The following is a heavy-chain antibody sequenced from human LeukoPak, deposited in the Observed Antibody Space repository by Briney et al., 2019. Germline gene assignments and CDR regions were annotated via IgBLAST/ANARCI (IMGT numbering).Heavy chain of an antibody. J-gene: IGHJ4*02. Sequence: GGSLRLSCAASGFTFSSYGMHWVRQAPGKGLEWVAVIWYDGSNKYYADSVKGRFTISRDNSKNTLYLQMNSLRAEDTAVYYCARGVAVVTPYFDYWGQGTLVTVSS. CDR3: ARGVAVVTPYFDY. CDR2: IWYDGSNK. D-gene: IGHD4-23*01. V-gene: IGHV3-33*01. CDR1: GFTFSSYG.